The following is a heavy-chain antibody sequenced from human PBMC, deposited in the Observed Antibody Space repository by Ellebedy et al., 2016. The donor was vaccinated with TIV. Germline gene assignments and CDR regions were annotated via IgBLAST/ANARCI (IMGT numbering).Heavy chain of an antibody. D-gene: IGHD5-18*01. CDR1: GFSFRSYW. CDR2: IYQDGSDQ. V-gene: IGHV3-7*01. CDR3: ARRGSYGEYAVQVNSWFDT. J-gene: IGHJ5*02. Sequence: GESLKISCAASGFSFRSYWMSWVRQAPGKGLAWVANIYQDGSDQYYAVSVKGRFTISRDNANKSLFLQMNSLRVDDTAVYYCARRGSYGEYAVQVNSWFDTWGQGTLVSVSS.